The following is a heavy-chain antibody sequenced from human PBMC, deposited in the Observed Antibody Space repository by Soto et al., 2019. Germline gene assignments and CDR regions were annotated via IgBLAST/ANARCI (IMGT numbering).Heavy chain of an antibody. CDR3: ATIPGRGYSYGIDY. Sequence: QVQLQESGPGLVKPSQTLSLTCNVSGGSISSGTSYWAWIRQHPGQGLEWIGHIYFTGATYSNPSLRSRLSMSVDTSKNQFSLKLTSVTAADTATYYCATIPGRGYSYGIDYWGPGTLVTVSS. V-gene: IGHV4-31*03. D-gene: IGHD2-21*02. CDR2: IYFTGAT. CDR1: GGSISSGTSY. J-gene: IGHJ4*02.